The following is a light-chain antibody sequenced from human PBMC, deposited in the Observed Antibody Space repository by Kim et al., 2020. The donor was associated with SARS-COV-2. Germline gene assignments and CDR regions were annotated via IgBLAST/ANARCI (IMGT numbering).Light chain of an antibody. CDR2: NNN. V-gene: IGLV1-44*01. CDR3: AVWDDNLNGPV. J-gene: IGLJ2*01. Sequence: GQRVTISCSGSNSNIGSNAVNWYQQLPGTAPKVLIYNNNRRPSGLPDRFSGSKSGTSASLAISGLQSEDEADYYCAVWDDNLNGPVFGGGTKLTVL. CDR1: NSNIGSNA.